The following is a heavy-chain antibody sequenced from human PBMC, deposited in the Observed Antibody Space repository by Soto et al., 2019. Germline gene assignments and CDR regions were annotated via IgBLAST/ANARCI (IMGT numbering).Heavy chain of an antibody. J-gene: IGHJ4*02. CDR3: AKDQMGRGWRTLDS. V-gene: IGHV3-30*18. CDR2: ITYDGSST. D-gene: IGHD3-10*01. CDR1: GLTFSGYG. Sequence: QVQMVESGGGVVQPGTSLRLSCVVTGLTFSGYGMPWVRQAPGKGLEWVADITYDGSSTYYADAVKGRFTVSRDNSKNILYLQMTSLRGDDTAMYYCAKDQMGRGWRTLDSWGQGTLVIVSS.